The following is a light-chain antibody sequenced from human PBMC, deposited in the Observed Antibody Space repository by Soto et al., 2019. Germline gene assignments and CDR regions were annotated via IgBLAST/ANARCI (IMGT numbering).Light chain of an antibody. V-gene: IGLV2-14*01. CDR3: SSYTTSSTVV. CDR1: SSDVGGYNY. Sequence: QSALTQPASVSGSPGQSIAISCTGTSSDVGGYNYVSWHQQHPGKAPKVLISVVSNRPSGVSNRFSGSKSGNTASLTISGLQPEDEADYYCSSYTTSSTVVFGTGTKLTVL. J-gene: IGLJ1*01. CDR2: VVS.